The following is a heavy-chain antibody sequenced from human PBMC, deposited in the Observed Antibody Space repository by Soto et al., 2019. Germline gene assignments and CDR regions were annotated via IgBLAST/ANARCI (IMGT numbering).Heavy chain of an antibody. V-gene: IGHV1-69*01. Sequence: TVKVSCKASRVAFSKFIVTWVRQAPGLGLEWVGGIIPIFGTANYAQKFQGRVTITADESTSTSYMEVNNLRSEDTAVYYCAKVRYSSPMGYYYGMDVWAQGTTVTVS. D-gene: IGHD6-19*01. CDR1: RVAFSKFI. J-gene: IGHJ6*02. CDR3: AKVRYSSPMGYYYGMDV. CDR2: IIPIFGTA.